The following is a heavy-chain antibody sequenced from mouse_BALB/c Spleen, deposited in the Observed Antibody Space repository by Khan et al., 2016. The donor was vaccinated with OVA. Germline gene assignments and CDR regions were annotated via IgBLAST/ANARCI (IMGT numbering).Heavy chain of an antibody. CDR1: GFSLTTSG. CDR2: IWAGGST. D-gene: IGHD2-1*01. J-gene: IGHJ4*01. CDR3: ARDDGGGNDAMDY. Sequence: QVQLKESGPGLVAPSQSLSITCTVSGFSLTTSGIHWVRQPPGKGLEWLGVIWAGGSTNYNSALMSRLIISKDNSKSQVFLKMNSLHTVDTAMYXCARDDGGGNDAMDYWGQGTSVTVSS. V-gene: IGHV2-9*02.